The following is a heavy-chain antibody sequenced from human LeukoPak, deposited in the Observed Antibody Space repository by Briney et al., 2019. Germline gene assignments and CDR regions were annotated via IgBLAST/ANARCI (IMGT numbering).Heavy chain of an antibody. CDR3: ARDSYSSSWQLNPFDY. CDR1: GFTFSSYS. J-gene: IGHJ4*02. Sequence: PGGSLRLSCAASGFTFSSYSMNWVRQAPGKGLEWVSSISSSSSYIYYADSVKGRFTISRDNAKNSLYLQMNSLRAEDTAVYYCARDSYSSSWQLNPFDYWGQGTLVTVSS. V-gene: IGHV3-21*01. CDR2: ISSSSSYI. D-gene: IGHD6-13*01.